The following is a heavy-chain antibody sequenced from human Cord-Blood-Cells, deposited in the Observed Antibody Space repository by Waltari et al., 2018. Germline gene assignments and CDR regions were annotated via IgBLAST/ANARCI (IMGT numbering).Heavy chain of an antibody. J-gene: IGHJ4*02. V-gene: IGHV4-59*01. CDR3: ARVRNYYYFDY. D-gene: IGHD4-4*01. Sequence: QVQLQESGPGLVKPSETLSLTCTVSGGSISSYYWSWIRQPPGKGLEWIGYIYYSGSTNYNPSLKSRVTISVDTSKNQFSLKLSSVTAADTAVYYCARVRNYYYFDYWGQGTLVTVSS. CDR1: GGSISSYY. CDR2: IYYSGST.